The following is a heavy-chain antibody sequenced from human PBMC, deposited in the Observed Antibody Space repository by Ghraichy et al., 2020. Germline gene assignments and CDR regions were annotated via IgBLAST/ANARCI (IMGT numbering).Heavy chain of an antibody. Sequence: GESLRLSCAASGFTFSSYSMNLVRQAPGKGLEWVSSISSSSNYIYYADSVKGRFTISRDNAKNSLYLQMNSLRAEDTAVYYCARYGGWYNTNWPHYFDYWGQGTLVTVSS. D-gene: IGHD6-13*01. V-gene: IGHV3-21*01. CDR1: GFTFSSYS. J-gene: IGHJ4*02. CDR2: ISSSSNYI. CDR3: ARYGGWYNTNWPHYFDY.